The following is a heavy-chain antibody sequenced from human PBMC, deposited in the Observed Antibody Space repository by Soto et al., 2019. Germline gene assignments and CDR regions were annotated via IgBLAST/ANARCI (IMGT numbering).Heavy chain of an antibody. CDR2: INAGNGNT. V-gene: IGHV1-3*01. J-gene: IGHJ6*02. CDR3: ASSYCISTSCPPYCGMDV. D-gene: IGHD2-2*01. CDR1: GYTFTSYA. Sequence: GAPVEVSSKASGYTFTSYAMHLARQAPRQRLEWMGWINAGNGNTKYSQKFQGRVTITRDTSASTAYMELRSLRSEDTAVYYCASSYCISTSCPPYCGMDVWGQGTTVTVSS.